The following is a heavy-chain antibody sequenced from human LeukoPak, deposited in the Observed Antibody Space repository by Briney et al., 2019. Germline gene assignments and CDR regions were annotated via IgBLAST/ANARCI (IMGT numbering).Heavy chain of an antibody. J-gene: IGHJ3*02. CDR2: INHSGST. CDR1: GLSFSGYY. V-gene: IGHV4-34*01. D-gene: IGHD6-13*01. CDR3: TRHRRTFRFSSSWGVGAFDI. Sequence: PSETLSLTCAVYGLSFSGYYWSWIRQPPGKGLEWIGEINHSGSTNYNPPLKSRVNISVNTSKNQFSLKLSSVTAADTAVYYCTRHRRTFRFSSSWGVGAFDIWSQGTMVTVSS.